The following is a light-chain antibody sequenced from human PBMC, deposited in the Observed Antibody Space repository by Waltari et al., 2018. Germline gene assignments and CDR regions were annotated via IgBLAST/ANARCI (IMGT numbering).Light chain of an antibody. CDR1: QSVLYSSNNKNY. CDR2: WAS. Sequence: DIVMTQFPDSLAVSLGERATINCTSTQSVLYSSNNKNYLSWYQQNAGQPPKVLIYWASTRESGFPDRFSGSGSGTDFTLTISSLQAEDVALYYCQQYYNTPFTFGPGTKVDIK. CDR3: QQYYNTPFT. J-gene: IGKJ3*01. V-gene: IGKV4-1*01.